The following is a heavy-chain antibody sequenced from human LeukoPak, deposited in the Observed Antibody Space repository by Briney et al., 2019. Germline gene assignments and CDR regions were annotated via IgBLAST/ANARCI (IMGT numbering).Heavy chain of an antibody. CDR2: ISSSSSYI. CDR1: GFTFSSYT. D-gene: IGHD6-13*01. CDR3: ARDQGNSPGWGIADAFDI. J-gene: IGHJ3*02. Sequence: GGSLRLSCAASGFTFSSYTMNWVRQAPGKGLECVSSISSSSSYIYYADSVKGRFTISRDNAKNSLYLQMNSLRAEDTAVYYCARDQGNSPGWGIADAFDIWGQGTMVTVSS. V-gene: IGHV3-21*01.